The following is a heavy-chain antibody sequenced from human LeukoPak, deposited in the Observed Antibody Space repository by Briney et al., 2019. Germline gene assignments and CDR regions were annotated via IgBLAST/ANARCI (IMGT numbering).Heavy chain of an antibody. J-gene: IGHJ4*02. V-gene: IGHV1-2*06. CDR1: GYTFIGYY. CDR3: ARDWSMTTLDY. Sequence: ASVKVSCKASGYTFIGYYIHWVRQAPGQGLEWMGRINPNSVGTDYAQRFQGRVTMTRDASISTAYLEFSRLRSDDTAVYYCARDWSMTTLDYWGQGTLVTVSS. D-gene: IGHD4-17*01. CDR2: INPNSVGT.